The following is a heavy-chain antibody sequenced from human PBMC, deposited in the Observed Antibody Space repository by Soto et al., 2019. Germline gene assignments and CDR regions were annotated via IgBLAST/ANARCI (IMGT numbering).Heavy chain of an antibody. Sequence: GGSLRLSCAASGFTFSSYWMSWVRQAPGKGLEWVANIKQDGSEKYYVDSVKGRFTISRDNAKNSLYLQMNSLRAEDTAVYYCARDRGYDFWSGYPPDPFDYWGQGTLVTVSS. D-gene: IGHD3-3*01. CDR1: GFTFSSYW. CDR2: IKQDGSEK. CDR3: ARDRGYDFWSGYPPDPFDY. V-gene: IGHV3-7*01. J-gene: IGHJ4*02.